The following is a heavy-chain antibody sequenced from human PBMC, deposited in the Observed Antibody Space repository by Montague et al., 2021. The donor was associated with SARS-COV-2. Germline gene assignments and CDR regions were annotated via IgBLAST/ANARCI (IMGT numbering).Heavy chain of an antibody. V-gene: IGHV4-39*01. CDR2: INYSGST. D-gene: IGHD3-10*01. Sequence: SETLSLTCNVSGDSITTTTYYWVWIRQPPGKRLEWIGSINYSGSTFYNPSLKSRLSMSMDTSTNQFSLRLTSMTAADTAIYYCVRRGGTYYYGSGSFDPWGQGTLVAVSS. CDR3: VRRGGTYYYGSGSFDP. CDR1: GDSITTTTYY. J-gene: IGHJ5*02.